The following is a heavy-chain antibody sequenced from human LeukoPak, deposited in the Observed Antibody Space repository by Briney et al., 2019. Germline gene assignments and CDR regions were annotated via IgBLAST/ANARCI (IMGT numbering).Heavy chain of an antibody. CDR2: MNLNSGNT. D-gene: IGHD1-26*01. Sequence: ASVKVSCKASGYTFTSYDINWVRQATGQGLEWMGWMNLNSGNTGYAQKLQGRVTMTTDTSTSTAYMELRSLRSDDTAVYYCARGGWELLIAYFDYWGQGTLVTVSS. V-gene: IGHV1-8*01. J-gene: IGHJ4*02. CDR1: GYTFTSYD. CDR3: ARGGWELLIAYFDY.